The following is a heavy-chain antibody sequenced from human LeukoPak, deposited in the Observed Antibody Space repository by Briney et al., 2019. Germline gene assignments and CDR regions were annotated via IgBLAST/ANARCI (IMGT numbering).Heavy chain of an antibody. D-gene: IGHD3-10*01. CDR2: IIPILGIT. J-gene: IGHJ5*02. CDR1: GGTFSSYA. V-gene: IGHV1-69*04. CDR3: ARSGGSGDNNWFDP. Sequence: GASVKVSCKASGGTFSSYAINWVRQAPGQGLQWMGRIIPILGITNFAQKFQGRVTISADKSTNTAHMELSSLRSEDTAVYYCARSGGSGDNNWFDPWGQGTLVTVSS.